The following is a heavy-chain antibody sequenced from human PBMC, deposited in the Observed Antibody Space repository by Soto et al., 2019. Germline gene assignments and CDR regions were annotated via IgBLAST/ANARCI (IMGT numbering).Heavy chain of an antibody. J-gene: IGHJ6*02. CDR2: ISSRSDI. V-gene: IGHV3-21*01. CDR1: GFTFSTYS. CDR3: AREYTAWPLAYGLDV. Sequence: GGSLRLSCVGSGFTFSTYSVNWVRQAPGKGLEWVSSISSRSDIYYADSVKGRFTISRDNAKNSVSLQMNSLRAEDTAVYYCAREYTAWPLAYGLDVWGQGTTVTVSS. D-gene: IGHD2-2*02.